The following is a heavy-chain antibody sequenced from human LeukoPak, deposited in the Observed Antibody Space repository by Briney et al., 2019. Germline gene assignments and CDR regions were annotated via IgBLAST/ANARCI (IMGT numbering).Heavy chain of an antibody. J-gene: IGHJ5*02. D-gene: IGHD1/OR15-1a*01. Sequence: ASVKVSCKASGYTFTGYYMHWVRQAPGQGLEWMGWINPKSGGTNYEQKFQGRVIMTRDTSISTAYMELSRLTSDDTAVYYCARHITTANNWFDPWGQGTLVTVSS. CDR2: INPKSGGT. V-gene: IGHV1-2*02. CDR1: GYTFTGYY. CDR3: ARHITTANNWFDP.